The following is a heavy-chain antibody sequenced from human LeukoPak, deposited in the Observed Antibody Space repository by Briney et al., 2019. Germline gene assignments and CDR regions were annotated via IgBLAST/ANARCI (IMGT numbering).Heavy chain of an antibody. CDR3: TTDGWELGAFDY. V-gene: IGHV3-15*01. J-gene: IGHJ4*02. CDR2: IKSKSAGGTT. CDR1: GVSFSEAW. Sequence: TGGGLRLSCAASGVSFSEAWMSWGREAPGKGGGWGGRIKSKSAGGTTDYAAPVQRRFPVSRDDSKNTVYLEMSSLKTEDTALYYCTTDGWELGAFDYWGQGPLVTVSS. D-gene: IGHD1-26*01.